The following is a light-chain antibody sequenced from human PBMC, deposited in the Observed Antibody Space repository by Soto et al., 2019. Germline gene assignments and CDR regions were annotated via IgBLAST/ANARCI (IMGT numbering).Light chain of an antibody. V-gene: IGLV3-21*02. CDR1: HIGSKS. Sequence: SYELTQPPSVSVAPGQTARITCGGNHIGSKSVHWYQQKPGQAPVLVVYDDSDRPSGIPERFSGSNSGNTATLTISRVEAGDEADYYCQVWDSSSDHPYVVFGGGTKLTVL. CDR2: DDS. CDR3: QVWDSSSDHPYVV. J-gene: IGLJ2*01.